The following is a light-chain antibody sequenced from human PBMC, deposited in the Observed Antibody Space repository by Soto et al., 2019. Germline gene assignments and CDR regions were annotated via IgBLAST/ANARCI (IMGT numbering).Light chain of an antibody. J-gene: IGKJ5*01. V-gene: IGKV1-39*01. CDR1: QSTSSY. CDR3: QQSYSTPRGIT. Sequence: DIQMTQSPSSLSASVGDRVTITCRASQSTSSYLNWYQQKPGKAPKLLIYAASSLQSGVPSRFSGSGSGTDCTLTISSLQTEDFATYYCQQSYSTPRGITFGQGTRLEIK. CDR2: AAS.